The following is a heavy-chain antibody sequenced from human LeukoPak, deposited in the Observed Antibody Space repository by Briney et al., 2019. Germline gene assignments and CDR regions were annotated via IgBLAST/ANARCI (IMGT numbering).Heavy chain of an antibody. CDR2: INHSGST. J-gene: IGHJ4*02. CDR3: ARAPYYYDSSGYYYLRVGYFDY. CDR1: GWSFSGYY. V-gene: IGHV4-34*01. D-gene: IGHD3-22*01. Sequence: PSETLSLTCAVYGWSFSGYYWSWIRQPPGKGLEWIGGINHSGSTNYNPSLKSRVTISVDTSKNQFSLKLSSVTAADTAVYYCARAPYYYDSSGYYYLRVGYFDYWGQGTLVTVSS.